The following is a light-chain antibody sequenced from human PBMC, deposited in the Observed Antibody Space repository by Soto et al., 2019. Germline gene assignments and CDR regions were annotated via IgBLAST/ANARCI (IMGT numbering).Light chain of an antibody. CDR1: QSVSNN. J-gene: IGKJ2*01. Sequence: EIVMTQSPGTLSVSPGERATLSCRASQSVSNNLAWYQQKPGQAPRLLIYGASTRATGIPARFSGSGSGTEFTLTISSLQSEDLAVYYCQQYNNWPPYTFGQGTTLEIK. CDR2: GAS. CDR3: QQYNNWPPYT. V-gene: IGKV3-15*01.